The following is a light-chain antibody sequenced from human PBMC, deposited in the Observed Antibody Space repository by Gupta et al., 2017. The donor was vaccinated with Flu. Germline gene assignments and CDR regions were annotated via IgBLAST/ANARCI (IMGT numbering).Light chain of an antibody. Sequence: YELTQPPSVSVSPGQTARITCSGDALPNQYVYWFQQKPGQAPALLIYKDTERPSGIPERFSASGSGTTVTLTISGVQAEDEADYYCQSADSTSTHYVFGAGTKVTVL. CDR3: QSADSTSTHYV. CDR1: ALPNQY. J-gene: IGLJ1*01. CDR2: KDT. V-gene: IGLV3-25*03.